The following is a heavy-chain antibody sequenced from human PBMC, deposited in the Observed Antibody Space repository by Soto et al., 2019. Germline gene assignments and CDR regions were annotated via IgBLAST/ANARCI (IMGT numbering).Heavy chain of an antibody. CDR3: ARGRCSSTSCYGYGMDV. D-gene: IGHD2-2*01. J-gene: IGHJ6*02. Sequence: HPGGSLRLSCAASGFTFSSYGMHWVRQAPGKGLEWVAVIWYDGSNKYYADSVKGRFTISRDNSKNTLYLQMNSLRAEDTAVYYCARGRCSSTSCYGYGMDVWGQGTTVTVSS. CDR1: GFTFSSYG. V-gene: IGHV3-33*01. CDR2: IWYDGSNK.